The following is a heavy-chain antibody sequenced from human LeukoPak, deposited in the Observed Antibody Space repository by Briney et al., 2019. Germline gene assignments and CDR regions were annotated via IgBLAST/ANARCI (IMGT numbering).Heavy chain of an antibody. CDR2: INPNSGGT. J-gene: IGHJ4*02. CDR3: AREVPLYFDY. CDR1: GYTFTDYY. Sequence: GASVKVSCKASGYTFTDYYRHWVRQAPGQGLEWMGWINPNSGGTNYAQNFQGRVTMTRDTSISTAYMELSRLRSDDTAVYYCAREVPLYFDYWGQGTLVTVSS. V-gene: IGHV1-2*02.